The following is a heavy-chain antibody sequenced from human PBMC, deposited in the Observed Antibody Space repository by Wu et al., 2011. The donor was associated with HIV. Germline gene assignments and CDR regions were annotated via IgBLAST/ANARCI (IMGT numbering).Heavy chain of an antibody. J-gene: IGHJ4*02. D-gene: IGHD5-12*01. CDR2: FDPEDGET. Sequence: EVQLVQSGAEVKKPGATVKISCKVSGYIFTDYYTHWVRQAPGKGLEWMGSFDPEDGETIYAQKFQGRVTMTADTSTDTGYMELSSLRSEDTAVYYCVTDKWLRLGVDYWGQGTLVTVSA. CDR1: GYIFTDYY. CDR3: VTDKWLRLGVDY. V-gene: IGHV1-69-2*01.